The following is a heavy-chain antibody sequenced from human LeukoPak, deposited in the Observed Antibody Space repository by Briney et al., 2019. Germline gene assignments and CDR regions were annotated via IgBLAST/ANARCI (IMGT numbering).Heavy chain of an antibody. V-gene: IGHV1-18*01. CDR3: ARDGITMIVVVNYGMDV. Sequence: ASVKVSCKASGYTFTSYGISWVRQAPGQGLEWMGWISAYNGNTNYAQKLQGRVTMTTDTSTSTAYMEPRSLRSDDTAVYYCARDGITMIVVVNYGMDVWGQGTTVTVSS. D-gene: IGHD3-22*01. J-gene: IGHJ6*02. CDR2: ISAYNGNT. CDR1: GYTFTSYG.